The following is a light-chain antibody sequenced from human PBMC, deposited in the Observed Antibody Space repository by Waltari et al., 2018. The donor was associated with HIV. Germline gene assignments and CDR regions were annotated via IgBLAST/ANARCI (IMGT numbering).Light chain of an antibody. J-gene: IGLJ2*01. Sequence: QPALTQPASVSGSPGPSTPISSTGTSRDIGASNYISCYQQHPGKAPKLMIFDASTRPSGISNRFSGSKSGNTASLTISGLQADDEAHYFCSSFSITSTLVVFGGGTKLTVL. CDR2: DAS. CDR3: SSFSITSTLVV. CDR1: SRDIGASNY. V-gene: IGLV2-14*03.